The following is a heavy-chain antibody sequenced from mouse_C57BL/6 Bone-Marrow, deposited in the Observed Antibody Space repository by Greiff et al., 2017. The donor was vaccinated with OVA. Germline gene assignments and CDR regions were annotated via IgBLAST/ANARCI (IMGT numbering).Heavy chain of an antibody. V-gene: IGHV2-2*01. CDR1: GFSLTSYG. D-gene: IGHD2-5*01. Sequence: QVQLKESGPGLVQPSQSLSITCTVSGFSLTSYGVHWVRQSPGKGLEWLGVIWSGGSTDYNAAFISRLSISKDNSKSQVFFKMNSLQADDTAIYYGATPYSNYVRFAYWGQGTLVTVSA. J-gene: IGHJ3*01. CDR2: IWSGGST. CDR3: ATPYSNYVRFAY.